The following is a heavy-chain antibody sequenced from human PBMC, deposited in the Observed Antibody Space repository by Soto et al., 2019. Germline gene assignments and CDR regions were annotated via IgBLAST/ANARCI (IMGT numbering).Heavy chain of an antibody. CDR2: FYSSGSI. J-gene: IGHJ5*02. D-gene: IGHD6-19*01. CDR3: ARMYSSGSGWFHP. Sequence: LSLTCFVSGYSITAGGYYWSWIRHHPGKGLEWTGSFYSSGSIIYNPSLRSRVSISGDTSSNQFSMSLTSVTAADTARYYCARMYSSGSGWFHPWGQGTLVTVSS. V-gene: IGHV4-31*03. CDR1: GYSITAGGYY.